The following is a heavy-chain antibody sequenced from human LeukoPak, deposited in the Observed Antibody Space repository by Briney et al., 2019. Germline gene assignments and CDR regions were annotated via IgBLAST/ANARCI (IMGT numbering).Heavy chain of an antibody. V-gene: IGHV4-30-2*01. D-gene: IGHD6-6*01. CDR1: GGSISSGGYY. CDR2: IYHSGST. Sequence: SETLSLTCTVSGGSISSGGYYWSWIRQPPGKGLEWIGYIYHSGSTYYNPSLKSRVTISVDRSKNQFSLKLSSVTAADTAVYYCASSYSSSSGPFDYWGQGTLVTVSS. CDR3: ASSYSSSSGPFDY. J-gene: IGHJ4*02.